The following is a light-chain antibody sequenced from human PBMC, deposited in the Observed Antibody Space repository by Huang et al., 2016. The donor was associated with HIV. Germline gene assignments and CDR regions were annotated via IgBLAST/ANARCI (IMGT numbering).Light chain of an antibody. CDR3: QQYLSSPLT. CDR1: QNITNNY. CDR2: GAS. Sequence: VLTQSPGTLSLSPGARAALSCRASQNITNNYLAWYQQRSGQAPRLLIYGASNRAMGIPDRFSGSGSGTDFTLIINRLEPQDSAVYYCQQYLSSPLTFGGGTNVEIK. J-gene: IGKJ4*01. V-gene: IGKV3-20*01.